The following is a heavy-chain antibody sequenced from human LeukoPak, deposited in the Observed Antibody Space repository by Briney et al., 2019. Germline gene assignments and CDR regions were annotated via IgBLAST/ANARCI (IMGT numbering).Heavy chain of an antibody. CDR1: VFTFSSYR. CDR2: INSDGSRT. D-gene: IGHD3-22*01. Sequence: PGGPLRLSCAASVFTFSSYRMHWVRHAPGKGGLCVSRINSDGSRTNYADSVKGGFTLSRDNSKNALCLQKNSLRNEDTALYYCAKDRYTGGGYFPFGYWGQGTLVTVSS. J-gene: IGHJ4*02. V-gene: IGHV3-74*01. CDR3: AKDRYTGGGYFPFGY.